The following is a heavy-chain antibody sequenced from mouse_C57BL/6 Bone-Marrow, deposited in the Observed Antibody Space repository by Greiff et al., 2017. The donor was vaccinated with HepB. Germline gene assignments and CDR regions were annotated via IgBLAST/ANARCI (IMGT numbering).Heavy chain of an antibody. CDR1: GYSFTSYY. Sequence: QVQLQQSGPELVKPGASVKISCKASGYSFTSYYIHWVKQRPGQGLEWIGWIYPGSGNTKYNEKFKGKATLTADTSSSTAYMQLSSLTSEDSAVYDCARYRDYGSSSWFAYWGQGTLVTVSA. V-gene: IGHV1-66*01. CDR3: ARYRDYGSSSWFAY. CDR2: IYPGSGNT. J-gene: IGHJ3*01. D-gene: IGHD1-1*01.